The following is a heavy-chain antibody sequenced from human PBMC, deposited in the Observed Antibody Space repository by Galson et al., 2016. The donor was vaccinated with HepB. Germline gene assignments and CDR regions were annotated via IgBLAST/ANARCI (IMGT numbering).Heavy chain of an antibody. V-gene: IGHV5-51*01. D-gene: IGHD2-15*01. J-gene: IGHJ4*02. Sequence: QSGAEVKKPGESLRITCQGSGYNFATYWIAWVRQMPGNGLEWMGIVYPDDADTKYSPSFQGQVTISADKSINTAYLQWSSLKASDTAIYYCARPGQDQHLAIWGPGTLVTVSS. CDR2: VYPDDADT. CDR3: ARPGQDQHLAI. CDR1: GYNFATYW.